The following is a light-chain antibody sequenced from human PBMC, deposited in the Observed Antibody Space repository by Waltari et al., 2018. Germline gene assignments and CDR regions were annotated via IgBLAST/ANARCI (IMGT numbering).Light chain of an antibody. CDR3: QHYLRLPVT. V-gene: IGKV3-20*01. CDR2: GAS. J-gene: IGKJ1*01. Sequence: EIVLTQSPGPLSLSLGERATFSCRTRQSVSRALAWYQQKPGQAPRLLIDGASTRATGIPDRCSGSGSGTDFSLTISRLEPDDFAVYYCQHYLRLPVTFGQGTTVEI. CDR1: QSVSRA.